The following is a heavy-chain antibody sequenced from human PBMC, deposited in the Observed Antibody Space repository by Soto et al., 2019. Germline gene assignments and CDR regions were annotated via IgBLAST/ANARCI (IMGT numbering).Heavy chain of an antibody. CDR1: GGFIRSYY. CDR3: ARAGYDSSGYYLGAYWFDP. Sequence: SETLSLTCTVSGGFIRSYYWSWIRQPPGKGLEWIGYIYYSGSTNYNPSLKSRVTISVDTSKNQFSLKLSSVTAADTAVYYCARAGYDSSGYYLGAYWFDPWGQGTLVTVSS. V-gene: IGHV4-59*12. CDR2: IYYSGST. D-gene: IGHD3-22*01. J-gene: IGHJ5*02.